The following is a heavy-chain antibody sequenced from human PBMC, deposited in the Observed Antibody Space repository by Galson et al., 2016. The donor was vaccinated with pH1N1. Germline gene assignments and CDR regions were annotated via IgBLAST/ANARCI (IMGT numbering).Heavy chain of an antibody. Sequence: SLRLSCAASGFIFSDYWMHWVRLAPGKGLEWVANIRQDGSEKYYVDSVKGRFTISRDNAKNSLYLQMNSLRAEDTAVYYCARRYFDLWGRGTLVTVSS. J-gene: IGHJ2*01. CDR2: IRQDGSEK. CDR3: ARRYFDL. CDR1: GFIFSDYW. V-gene: IGHV3-7*01.